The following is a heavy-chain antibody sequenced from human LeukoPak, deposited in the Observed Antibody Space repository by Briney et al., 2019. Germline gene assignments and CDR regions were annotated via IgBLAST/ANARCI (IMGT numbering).Heavy chain of an antibody. V-gene: IGHV3-48*03. D-gene: IGHD1-26*01. CDR3: ARGHSGSYQRTDAFDI. J-gene: IGHJ3*02. CDR1: GFTFSTYE. Sequence: QSGGSLRLSCSAFGFTFSTYEMNWVRQAPGKGLEWVSYISSSGSTIYYADSVKGRFTTSRDNAKNSLYLQMNSLRVEDTAVYYCARGHSGSYQRTDAFDIWGQGTMVTVSS. CDR2: ISSSGSTI.